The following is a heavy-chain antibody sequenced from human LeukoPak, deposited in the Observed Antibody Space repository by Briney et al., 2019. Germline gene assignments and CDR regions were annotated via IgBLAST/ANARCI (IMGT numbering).Heavy chain of an antibody. CDR3: AKEIHDYGDYPLDY. CDR1: GFTFSAIA. CDR2: IRYDGSDN. J-gene: IGHJ4*02. V-gene: IGHV3-30*02. Sequence: PGGSLRLSCATSGFTFSAIAMRWVRQAPGKGLEWVAYIRYDGSDNYYVDSVKGRFSISRDNSKSTLFLQMNTVRTDDTAVYYCAKEIHDYGDYPLDYWGEGTLVAVSS. D-gene: IGHD4-17*01.